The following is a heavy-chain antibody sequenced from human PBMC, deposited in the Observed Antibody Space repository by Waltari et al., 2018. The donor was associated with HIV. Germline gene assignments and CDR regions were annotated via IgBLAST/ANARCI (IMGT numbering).Heavy chain of an antibody. CDR3: ARDREICSVDLRYNPSTY. CDR1: GGTLSNYP. J-gene: IGHJ4*02. V-gene: IGHV1-69*04. D-gene: IGHD2-8*02. CDR2: IIPIVGIT. Sequence: QVQLVQSGAEVKKPGSSVKVSCKASGGTLSNYPFTWVRQAPGQGPEWIGRIIPIVGITNYAQKFQGRVTINADISTSTVYMELSSLSSEDTAVYYCARDREICSVDLRYNPSTYWGQGTLVTVSS.